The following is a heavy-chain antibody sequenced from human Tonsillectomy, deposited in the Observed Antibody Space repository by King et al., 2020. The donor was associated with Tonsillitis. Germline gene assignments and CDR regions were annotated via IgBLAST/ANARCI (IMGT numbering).Heavy chain of an antibody. CDR2: INPNSGGT. CDR3: ARVHPVYGDKYPDAFDI. J-gene: IGHJ3*02. D-gene: IGHD4-17*01. Sequence: QLVQSGAEVKKPGASVKVSCKASGYTFTGYYMHWVRQAPGQGLEWMGWINPNSGGTKYAQKFQGRVTMTRDTSISTAYMELSRLGSDDTAVFYCARVHPVYGDKYPDAFDIWGQGTMVTVSS. CDR1: GYTFTGYY. V-gene: IGHV1-2*02.